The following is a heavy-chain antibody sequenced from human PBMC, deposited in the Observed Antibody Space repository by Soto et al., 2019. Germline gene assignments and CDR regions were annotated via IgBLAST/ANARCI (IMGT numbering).Heavy chain of an antibody. CDR2: ISGSSSYI. D-gene: IGHD2-15*01. CDR3: ARDRASNSCSDY. V-gene: IGHV3-21*01. Sequence: GGSLRLSXAASGFTFSSYSMNWVRQAPGKGLEWVSSISGSSSYIYYVDSVKGRFTISRDNAKNSLHLQMNSLRAEDTAVYYCARDRASNSCSDYWGQGTLVTVSS. J-gene: IGHJ4*02. CDR1: GFTFSSYS.